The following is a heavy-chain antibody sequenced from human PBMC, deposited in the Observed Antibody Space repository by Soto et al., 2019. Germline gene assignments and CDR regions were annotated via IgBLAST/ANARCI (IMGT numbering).Heavy chain of an antibody. J-gene: IGHJ6*03. CDR1: GGSISSYY. CDR2: IYYSGST. V-gene: IGHV4-59*08. Sequence: PSETLSLTCTVSGGSISSYYWSWIRQPPGKGLEWIGYIYYSGSTNYNPSLKSRVTISVDTSKNQFSLKLSSVTAADTAVYYCARVSPHTYYYYYYYMDVWGKGTTVTVSS. CDR3: ARVSPHTYYYYYYYMDV.